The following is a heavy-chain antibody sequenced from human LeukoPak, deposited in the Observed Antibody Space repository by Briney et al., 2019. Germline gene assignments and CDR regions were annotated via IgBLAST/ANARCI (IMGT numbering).Heavy chain of an antibody. Sequence: GGSLRLSCAASGFTFSIYWMSWVRQAPGKGLEWVANIKQDGSEKYYVDSVKGRFTISRDNAKNSLYLQMNSLRAEDTAVYYCARVAPGSSTSHYYYYGMDVWGQGTTVTVSS. CDR2: IKQDGSEK. V-gene: IGHV3-7*01. J-gene: IGHJ6*02. CDR1: GFTFSIYW. D-gene: IGHD2-2*01. CDR3: ARVAPGSSTSHYYYYGMDV.